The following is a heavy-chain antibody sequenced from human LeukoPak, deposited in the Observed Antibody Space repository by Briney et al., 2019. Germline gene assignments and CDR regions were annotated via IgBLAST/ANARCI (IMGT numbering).Heavy chain of an antibody. CDR2: IYYSGST. V-gene: IGHV4-39*01. J-gene: IGHJ4*02. CDR1: GGSISSRSYY. D-gene: IGHD3-10*01. Sequence: SETLSLTCTVSGGSISSRSYYWGWIRQPPGKGLEWIGSIYYSGSTYYNPSLQSRVTISVDTSKNQFSLKLNSVTAADTAVYYCAIHYGSGSYFDYWGQGTLVTVSS. CDR3: AIHYGSGSYFDY.